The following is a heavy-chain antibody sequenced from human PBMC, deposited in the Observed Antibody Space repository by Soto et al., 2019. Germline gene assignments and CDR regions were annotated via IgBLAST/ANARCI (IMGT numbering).Heavy chain of an antibody. J-gene: IGHJ4*02. D-gene: IGHD3-22*01. CDR2: IIPMLGIA. Sequence: QVQLVQSGAEVKKPGSSVKVSCKGSGGTFSRYSISWVRQAPGQGLEWMGRIIPMLGIAKYAQKSQGRVTITADRSTSTAYMEVSSLRSEDTAVFYCARDRDGFDSNGYYLDYWGQGTLLTVTS. CDR1: GGTFSRYS. V-gene: IGHV1-69*08. CDR3: ARDRDGFDSNGYYLDY.